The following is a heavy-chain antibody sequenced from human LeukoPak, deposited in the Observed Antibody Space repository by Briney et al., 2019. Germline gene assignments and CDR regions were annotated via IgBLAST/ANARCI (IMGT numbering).Heavy chain of an antibody. Sequence: GGSLRLSCAASGFTFSNSAMSWARQAPGKGLEWVSGISGSGGSTYYAESVKGWFTISRDNSKNTLYLQMNSLRAEDTAVYYCAKDRTSSPGAYWGQGTLVTVSS. D-gene: IGHD6-6*01. CDR1: GFTFSNSA. CDR3: AKDRTSSPGAY. J-gene: IGHJ4*02. V-gene: IGHV3-23*01. CDR2: ISGSGGST.